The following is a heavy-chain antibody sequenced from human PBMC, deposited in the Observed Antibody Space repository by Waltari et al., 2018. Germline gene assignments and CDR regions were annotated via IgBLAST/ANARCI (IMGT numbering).Heavy chain of an antibody. D-gene: IGHD7-27*01. Sequence: EVRLVESGGGLVQPGGSLRLSCTASGFDFSNQWMSWVRQAPGKGPEGVANIRPDDSERFYVDSVKGRFTISRDNAKKSLYLQMNSLRVEDTALYYCARDWAYGFDVWGQGTTVSVSS. CDR3: ARDWAYGFDV. V-gene: IGHV3-7*01. CDR2: IRPDDSER. J-gene: IGHJ3*01. CDR1: GFDFSNQW.